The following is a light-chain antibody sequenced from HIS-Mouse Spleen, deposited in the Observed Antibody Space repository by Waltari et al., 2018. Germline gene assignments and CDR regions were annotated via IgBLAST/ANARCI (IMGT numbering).Light chain of an antibody. Sequence: EIVMTQSPATLSVSPCERATLSCRASQSVSSNLAWYQQKPGQAPRLLIYGASTRATGIPARFSGSGSGTEFTLTISSLQSEDFAVYYCQQYNNWPLTFGGGTKVEIK. CDR3: QQYNNWPLT. CDR1: QSVSSN. V-gene: IGKV3-15*01. J-gene: IGKJ4*01. CDR2: GAS.